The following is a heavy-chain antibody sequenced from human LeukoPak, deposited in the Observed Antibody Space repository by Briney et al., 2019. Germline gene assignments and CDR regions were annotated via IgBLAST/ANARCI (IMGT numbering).Heavy chain of an antibody. CDR2: ISYDGSNK. CDR1: GFTFSSYA. V-gene: IGHV3-30-3*01. J-gene: IGHJ4*02. CDR3: ARDRDIVVVTATFDY. Sequence: GGSLRLSCAASGFTFSSYAMHWVRQAPGKGLEWVAVISYDGSNKYYADSVKGRFTISRDNSKNTLYLQMNSLRAEDTAVYYCARDRDIVVVTATFDYWGQGTLVTVSS. D-gene: IGHD2-21*02.